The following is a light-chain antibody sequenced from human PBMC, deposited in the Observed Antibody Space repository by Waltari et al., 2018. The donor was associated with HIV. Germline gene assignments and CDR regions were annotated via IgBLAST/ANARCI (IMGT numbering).Light chain of an antibody. J-gene: IGKJ4*01. Sequence: DIVMTQSPESLPVSLRPRATINFTASRPVLSESHIPNYLAWYQQKPGQSPNVLIYWAPTRQSGVPNRFSASGSGTNFSLTISSLQAEDVALYYCQQYFTVRPTFGGGTKVEI. V-gene: IGKV4-1*01. CDR3: QQYFTVRPT. CDR2: WAP. CDR1: RPVLSESHIPNY.